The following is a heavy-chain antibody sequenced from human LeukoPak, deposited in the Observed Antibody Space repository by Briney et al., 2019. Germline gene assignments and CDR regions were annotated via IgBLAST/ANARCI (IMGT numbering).Heavy chain of an antibody. V-gene: IGHV4-59*01. Sequence: PSETLSLTCTVSGGSISSYYWSWIRQPPGKGLEWIGYIYYSGSTNYNPSLKSRVNISVDTSKNQFSLKLSSVTAADTAVYYCAREGDPDGYITYFDYWGQGTLVTVSS. D-gene: IGHD5-24*01. J-gene: IGHJ4*02. CDR3: AREGDPDGYITYFDY. CDR2: IYYSGST. CDR1: GGSISSYY.